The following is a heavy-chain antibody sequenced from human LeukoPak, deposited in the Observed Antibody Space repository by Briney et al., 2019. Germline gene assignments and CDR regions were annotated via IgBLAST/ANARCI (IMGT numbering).Heavy chain of an antibody. Sequence: ASVKVSCKASGYTFTGYYIHWVRQAPGQGLEWMGWINPNSGVTHYPQKFQGRVTMTRDTSIRTAYMEVSSLRSDDTAVYYCARDTHGFYYYYYMDVWGKGTTVTISS. D-gene: IGHD4-17*01. J-gene: IGHJ6*03. CDR1: GYTFTGYY. V-gene: IGHV1-2*02. CDR3: ARDTHGFYYYYYMDV. CDR2: INPNSGVT.